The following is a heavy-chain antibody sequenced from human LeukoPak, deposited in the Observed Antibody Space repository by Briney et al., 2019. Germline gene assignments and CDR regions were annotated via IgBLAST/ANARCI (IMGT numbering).Heavy chain of an antibody. CDR2: ISYDGKNK. Sequence: GGSLRLSCAASGFTFSSYAMHWVRQPPGKWLEWVAVISYDGKNKYYADSVKGRFTISRDNSKNTLYLQMNSLRAEDTAVYYCARDRLPYYNGVGYYWGQGTLVTVSS. CDR3: ARDRLPYYNGVGYY. CDR1: GFTFSSYA. V-gene: IGHV3-30*04. J-gene: IGHJ4*02. D-gene: IGHD1-26*01.